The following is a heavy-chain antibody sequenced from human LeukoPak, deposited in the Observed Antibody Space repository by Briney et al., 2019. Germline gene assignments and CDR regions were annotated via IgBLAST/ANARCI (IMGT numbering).Heavy chain of an antibody. CDR2: MNPNSGNT. J-gene: IGHJ6*03. Sequence: ASVKVSCKASGYTFTSYDINWVRQATGQGLEWMGWMNPNSGNTGYAQEFQGRVTMTRNTSISTAYMELSSLRSEDTAVYYCARGPLYYYYMDVWGKGTTVTVSS. V-gene: IGHV1-8*01. CDR3: ARGPLYYYYMDV. CDR1: GYTFTSYD.